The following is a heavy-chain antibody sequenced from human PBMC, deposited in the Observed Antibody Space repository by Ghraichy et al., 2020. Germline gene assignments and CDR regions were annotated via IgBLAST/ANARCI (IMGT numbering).Heavy chain of an antibody. J-gene: IGHJ5*02. D-gene: IGHD3-22*01. CDR1: GFTFSSYW. V-gene: IGHV3-74*01. CDR3: ARDFYYRIGP. Sequence: GGSLRLTCVASGFTFSSYWMHWVRQAPGKGLVWVSRIYSDGSRTNYADAVKGRFTISRDNAKNTLYLQMNSLRAEDTAVYYCARDFYYRIGPWGQGTLVTVSS. CDR2: IYSDGSRT.